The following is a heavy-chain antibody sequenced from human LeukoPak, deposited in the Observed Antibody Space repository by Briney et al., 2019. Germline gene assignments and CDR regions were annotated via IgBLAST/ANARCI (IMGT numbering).Heavy chain of an antibody. CDR2: IREDGSVR. CDR1: GFTFSTYW. D-gene: IGHD6-13*01. Sequence: GGSLRLSCAVSGFTFSTYWMTWVRQAPGKGLEWVANIREDGSVRYNVDSVKGRFTISRDNAENSLYLQMNSLRAEDTAAYYCARDPGISAAGTVGYFDYWGQGTLVTVSS. V-gene: IGHV3-7*01. J-gene: IGHJ4*02. CDR3: ARDPGISAAGTVGYFDY.